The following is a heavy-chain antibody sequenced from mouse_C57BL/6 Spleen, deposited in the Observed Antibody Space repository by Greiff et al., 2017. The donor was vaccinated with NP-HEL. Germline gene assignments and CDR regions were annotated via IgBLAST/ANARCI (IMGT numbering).Heavy chain of an antibody. Sequence: EVMLVESGGGLVQPGGSMKLSCAASGFTFSDAWMDWVRQSPEKGLEWVAEIRNKANNHATYYAESVKGRFTISRDDSKSSVYLQMNSLRAEDTGIYYCTRRFYYGSSPWYFDVWGTGTTVTVSS. D-gene: IGHD1-1*01. CDR3: TRRFYYGSSPWYFDV. V-gene: IGHV6-6*01. CDR1: GFTFSDAW. CDR2: IRNKANNHAT. J-gene: IGHJ1*03.